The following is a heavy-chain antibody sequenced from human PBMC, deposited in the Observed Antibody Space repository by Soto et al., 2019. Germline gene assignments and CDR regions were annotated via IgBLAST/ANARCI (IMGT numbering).Heavy chain of an antibody. Sequence: PGGSLRLSCAASGFTFSSYAMSWVRQAPGKGLEWVSAISGSGDSTYCADSVKGRVTISRDNSKNTLYLQMNSLRAEDTAVYYCAKPLSASRRYYYYGMDVWGQGTTVTVSS. CDR1: GFTFSSYA. CDR2: ISGSGDST. V-gene: IGHV3-23*01. J-gene: IGHJ6*02. CDR3: AKPLSASRRYYYYGMDV. D-gene: IGHD2-2*01.